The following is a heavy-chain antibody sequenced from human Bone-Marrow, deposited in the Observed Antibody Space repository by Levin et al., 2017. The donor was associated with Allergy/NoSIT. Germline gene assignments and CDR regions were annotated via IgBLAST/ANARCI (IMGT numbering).Heavy chain of an antibody. V-gene: IGHV3-43*01. Sequence: SCEASGFTFNDYTMHWVRQAPQRGLEWVSLISWDASTTYYADSVRGRFTISRDNSKNALYLQMNSLTTEDTALYYCAKDLSPRIAVTGNIEYWGQGTLVTVSS. CDR2: ISWDASTT. D-gene: IGHD6-19*01. CDR3: AKDLSPRIAVTGNIEY. CDR1: GFTFNDYT. J-gene: IGHJ4*02.